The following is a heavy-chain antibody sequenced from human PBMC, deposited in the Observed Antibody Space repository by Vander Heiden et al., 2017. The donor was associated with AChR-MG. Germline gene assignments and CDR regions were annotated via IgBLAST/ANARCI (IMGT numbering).Heavy chain of an antibody. CDR2: SNPSGGST. CDR3: ARSSPCSGGSCYGYVGYYYYYGMDV. D-gene: IGHD2-15*01. J-gene: IGHJ6*02. CDR1: GYTFTNYY. V-gene: IGHV1-46*01. Sequence: QVQLVQSGAEVKKPGASVKVSCKASGYTFTNYYMHWVRQAPGQGLEWMGISNPSGGSTSYAQKFQGRVTMTRDTSTSTVYMELSSLRSEDTAVYYCARSSPCSGGSCYGYVGYYYYYGMDVWGQGTTVTVSS.